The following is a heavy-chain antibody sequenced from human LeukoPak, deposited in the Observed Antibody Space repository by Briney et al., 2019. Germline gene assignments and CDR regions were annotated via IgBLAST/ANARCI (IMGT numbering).Heavy chain of an antibody. V-gene: IGHV3-74*01. CDR2: INSDGSST. CDR3: AAPPPRGYYYDSSGQLDY. J-gene: IGHJ4*02. D-gene: IGHD3-22*01. CDR1: GFTFSSYW. Sequence: GGSLRLSCAASGFTFSSYWMHWVRQAPGKGLVWVSRINSDGSSTSYADSVKGRFTISRDNAKNTLYLQMNSLRAEDTAVYYCAAPPPRGYYYDSSGQLDYWGQGTLVTVSS.